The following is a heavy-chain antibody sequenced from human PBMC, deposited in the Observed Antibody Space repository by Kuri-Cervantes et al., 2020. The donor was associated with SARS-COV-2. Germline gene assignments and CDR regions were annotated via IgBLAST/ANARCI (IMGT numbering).Heavy chain of an antibody. CDR2: ISGSGGST. V-gene: IGHV3-23*01. CDR1: GFTFSSYA. D-gene: IGHD1-26*01. J-gene: IGHJ6*02. CDR3: AKCGELLTSSYYYYGMDV. Sequence: GGSLRLSCAASGFTFSSYAMSWVRQAPGKGLEWVSAISGSGGSTYYADSVKGRFTISRDNSKNTLYLQMHSLRAEDTAVYYCAKCGELLTSSYYYYGMDVWGQGTTVTVSS.